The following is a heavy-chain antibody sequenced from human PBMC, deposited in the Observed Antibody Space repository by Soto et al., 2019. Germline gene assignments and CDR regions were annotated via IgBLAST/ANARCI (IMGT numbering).Heavy chain of an antibody. CDR2: ISYDGSNK. CDR3: ARDSGSGSHYFQH. V-gene: IGHV3-30-3*01. Sequence: HPGGSLRLSCAASGFTFSSYAMHWVRQAPGKGLEWVAVISYDGSNKYYADSVKGRFTISRDNSKNTLYLQMNSLRAEDTAVYYCARDSGSGSHYFQHWGQGTLVTVSS. J-gene: IGHJ1*01. CDR1: GFTFSSYA. D-gene: IGHD1-26*01.